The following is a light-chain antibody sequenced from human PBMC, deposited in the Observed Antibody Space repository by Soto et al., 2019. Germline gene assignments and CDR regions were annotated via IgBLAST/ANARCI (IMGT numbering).Light chain of an antibody. Sequence: SYELTQPPAVSVAPGQTARITCGGDNIGSKSVHWYQQKPGQAPVLVVYNYRDRPSGISERFSDSNSGNTATLTISRVEAGDEADYYCQVWDSSRDHVVFGGGTKLTVL. CDR3: QVWDSSRDHVV. CDR2: NYR. CDR1: NIGSKS. J-gene: IGLJ3*02. V-gene: IGLV3-21*02.